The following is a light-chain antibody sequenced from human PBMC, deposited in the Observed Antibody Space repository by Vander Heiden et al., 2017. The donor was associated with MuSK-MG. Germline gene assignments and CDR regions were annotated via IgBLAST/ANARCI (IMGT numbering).Light chain of an antibody. CDR2: AAS. CDR1: QSISSY. V-gene: IGKV1-39*01. J-gene: IGKJ3*01. Sequence: DIQMTQSPSSLSASVGDRVTITCRASQSISSYLNWYQQKPGKAPKLLIYAASSLQSAVPSRFSGSASGTDFTLTISILQPEDIATYYCQQCDTTPFTFGPGTKVDMK. CDR3: QQCDTTPFT.